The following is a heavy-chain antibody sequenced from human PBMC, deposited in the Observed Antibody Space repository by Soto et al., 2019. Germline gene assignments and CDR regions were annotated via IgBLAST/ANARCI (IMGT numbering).Heavy chain of an antibody. J-gene: IGHJ4*02. CDR2: INHSGVT. Sequence: SETLSLTCGVYGGTFSGYYWTWIRQPPGKGLERIGEINHSGVTTYNPSFESRVTISVDTSKDQISLRLTSVTAADAAVYYCARGGFHGGNYYIFDYWGQGTLVTVSS. CDR1: GGTFSGYY. D-gene: IGHD2-15*01. CDR3: ARGGFHGGNYYIFDY. V-gene: IGHV4-34*01.